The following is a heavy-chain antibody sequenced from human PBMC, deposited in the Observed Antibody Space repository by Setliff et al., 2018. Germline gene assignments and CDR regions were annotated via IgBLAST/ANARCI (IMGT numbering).Heavy chain of an antibody. CDR3: ARDRATVVAPPTSTLFDP. Sequence: ASVKVSCKASGYSFLSYGITWVRQAPGQGLEWMGWISAQDGNTIYAQNFQGRVTMTTDTSTNTAYVELRSLRSDDTAVYYCARDRATVVAPPTSTLFDPWGQGTLVTVSS. CDR1: GYSFLSYG. D-gene: IGHD2-2*01. J-gene: IGHJ5*02. CDR2: ISAQDGNT. V-gene: IGHV1-18*01.